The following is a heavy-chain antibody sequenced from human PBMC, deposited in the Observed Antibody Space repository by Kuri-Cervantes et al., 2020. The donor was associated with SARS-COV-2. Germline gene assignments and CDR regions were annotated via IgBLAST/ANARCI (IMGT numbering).Heavy chain of an antibody. J-gene: IGHJ4*02. CDR1: GFTFSSYA. CDR2: ISYDGSNK. D-gene: IGHD2/OR15-2a*01. Sequence: GESLKISCAASGFTFSSYAMHWVRQAPGKGLEWVAVISYDGSNKYYADSVKARFSISRDNAKNSLFLQMDSLKAEDTAVYFCARKIPVQDNRRRHIDYWGQGTLVTVSS. V-gene: IGHV3-30*07. CDR3: ARKIPVQDNRRRHIDY.